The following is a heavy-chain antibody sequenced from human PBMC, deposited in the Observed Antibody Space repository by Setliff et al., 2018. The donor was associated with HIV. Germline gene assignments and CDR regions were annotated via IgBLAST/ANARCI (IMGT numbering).Heavy chain of an antibody. V-gene: IGHV4-34*01. CDR2: INHSGST. CDR1: GGSFNGYY. J-gene: IGHJ1*01. CDR3: ARARRAGSGPRYFQH. Sequence: PSETLSLTCAVYGGSFNGYYWSWIRQPPGKGLEWIGEINHSGSTNYNPSLKSRGTMSVDKSKNQFSLRLSSVTAADTAVYYCARARRAGSGPRYFQHWGQGTLVTVSS. D-gene: IGHD2-15*01.